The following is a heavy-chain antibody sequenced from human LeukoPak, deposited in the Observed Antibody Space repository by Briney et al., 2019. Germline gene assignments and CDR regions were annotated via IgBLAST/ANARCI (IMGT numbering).Heavy chain of an antibody. V-gene: IGHV4-34*01. Sequence: PSETLSLTCAVYGGSFSGYYWSWIRQPPGKELEWIGEINHSGSTNYNPSLKSRVTISVDTSKNQFSLKLSSVTAADTAVYYCARGPSYDFWSGYYNALDYWGQGTLVTVSS. D-gene: IGHD3-3*01. CDR3: ARGPSYDFWSGYYNALDY. CDR1: GGSFSGYY. CDR2: INHSGST. J-gene: IGHJ4*02.